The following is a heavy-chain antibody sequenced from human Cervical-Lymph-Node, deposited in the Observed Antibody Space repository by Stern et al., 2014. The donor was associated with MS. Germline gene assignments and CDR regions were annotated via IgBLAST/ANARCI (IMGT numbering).Heavy chain of an antibody. CDR3: ASGRLGY. J-gene: IGHJ4*02. CDR2: INPGGDSP. Sequence: QVQLVQSGAEVKKPGASVKISCKAPGYKFTNYYIHWMRQAPGQGPEWMGKINPGGDSPTYSQEFRGRFTLTRDTSTSTVYMELSRLRSEDAAVYYCASGRLGYWGQGTQVTVSS. V-gene: IGHV1-46*01. CDR1: GYKFTNYY.